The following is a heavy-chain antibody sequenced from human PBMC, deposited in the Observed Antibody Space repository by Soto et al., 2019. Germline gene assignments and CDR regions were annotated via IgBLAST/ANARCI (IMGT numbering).Heavy chain of an antibody. CDR1: GFTFRNYW. CDR2: VNSDGDTT. V-gene: IGHV3-74*01. CDR3: AKEDNWNYVGASLFDY. D-gene: IGHD1-7*01. Sequence: PGGSLRLSCAASGFTFRNYWMHWVRQAPGKGLVWVSRVNSDGDTTYYADSVKGRFTISRDNSKNTLYLQMNSLRAEDTAVYYCAKEDNWNYVGASLFDYWGQGPLVTVSS. J-gene: IGHJ4*02.